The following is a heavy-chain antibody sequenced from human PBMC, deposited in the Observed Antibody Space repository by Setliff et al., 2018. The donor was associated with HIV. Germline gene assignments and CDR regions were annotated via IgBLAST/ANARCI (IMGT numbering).Heavy chain of an antibody. V-gene: IGHV4-39*01. CDR1: GASINSGSHN. CDR2: LHYTGTT. J-gene: IGHJ3*02. D-gene: IGHD2-15*01. Sequence: SETLSLTCTVSGASINSGSHNWGWIRQPPGKGLEWIATLHYTGTTYYNPPLKSRVTISTDTSKNQFSLKLSSVTAADTAVYYCARRIRLRDSSGRSCWTFDIWGQGTMVTVSS. CDR3: ARRIRLRDSSGRSCWTFDI.